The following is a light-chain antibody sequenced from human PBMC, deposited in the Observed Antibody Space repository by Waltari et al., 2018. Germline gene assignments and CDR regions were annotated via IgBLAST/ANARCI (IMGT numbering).Light chain of an antibody. Sequence: EIVLTQSPGTLSLSPGERAPLSCRASQSVSRALAWYQQKPGQAPRLLIYAASTRVTGVPDRFSGSGSGTDFSLTISRLDPEDFAVYYCQHYVNLPVTFGQGTKVEI. CDR2: AAS. CDR3: QHYVNLPVT. V-gene: IGKV3-20*01. CDR1: QSVSRA. J-gene: IGKJ1*01.